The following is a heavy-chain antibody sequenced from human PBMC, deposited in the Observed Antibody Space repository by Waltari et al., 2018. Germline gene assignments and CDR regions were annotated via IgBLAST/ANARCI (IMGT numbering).Heavy chain of an antibody. Sequence: EVQLLESGGGLVQPGGSLRLSCEASGFVFTNYAMNWVRQAPGKGTEWVSAISGSGESTYYADSVKCRFSISRDNPKNTLYLQMSSLRAEDTAVYYCAKGTNMVITHSYFDCWGQGILVTVSS. CDR2: ISGSGEST. CDR1: GFVFTNYA. CDR3: AKGTNMVITHSYFDC. D-gene: IGHD2-21*01. V-gene: IGHV3-23*01. J-gene: IGHJ4*02.